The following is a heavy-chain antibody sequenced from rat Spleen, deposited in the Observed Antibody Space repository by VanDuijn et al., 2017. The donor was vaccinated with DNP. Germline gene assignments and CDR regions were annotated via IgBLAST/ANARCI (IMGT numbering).Heavy chain of an antibody. D-gene: IGHD1-9*01. Sequence: EVQLVESGGGLVQPGRSLNLSCAASGFPFSNYYMAWVRQTPEKGLEWVATISPSGSTTYYPDSVKGRFTISRDNVKGSLYLQMDSLRSEDTATYYCATSTGISLYAMDAWGQGTSVTVSS. V-gene: IGHV5-25*01. CDR3: ATSTGISLYAMDA. CDR2: ISPSGSTT. J-gene: IGHJ4*01. CDR1: GFPFSNYY.